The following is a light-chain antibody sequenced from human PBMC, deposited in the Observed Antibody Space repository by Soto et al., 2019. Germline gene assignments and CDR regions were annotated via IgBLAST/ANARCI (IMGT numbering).Light chain of an antibody. CDR2: GAS. CDR3: QQYGSSRDT. Sequence: EIGLTQSQGTLSLSPGDRATLSCRASQRVDGGDSLAWYQHKPGQAPRILIHGASNRATGTPDKFSGSGSGTDFTLAISRLEPEDFAVYYCQQYGSSRDTFGQGTKLEIK. J-gene: IGKJ2*01. V-gene: IGKV3-20*01. CDR1: QRVDGGDS.